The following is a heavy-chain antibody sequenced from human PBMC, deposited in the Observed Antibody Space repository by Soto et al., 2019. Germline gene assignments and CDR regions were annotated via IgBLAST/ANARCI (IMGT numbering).Heavy chain of an antibody. J-gene: IGHJ4*02. V-gene: IGHV3-11*06. CDR1: GFTFSDYY. CDR3: AREIYDILTGWFDY. CDR2: ISSSSSYT. D-gene: IGHD3-9*01. Sequence: QVQLVESGGGLVKPGGSLRLSCAASGFTFSDYYMSWIRQAPGKGLEWVSYISSSSSYTNYADSVKGRFTISRDNAKNSLYLQMNSLRAEDTAVYYCAREIYDILTGWFDYWGQGTLVTVSS.